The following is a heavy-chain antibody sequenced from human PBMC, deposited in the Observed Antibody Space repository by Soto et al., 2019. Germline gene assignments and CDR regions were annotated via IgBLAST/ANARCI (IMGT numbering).Heavy chain of an antibody. CDR1: GYTFTIYG. V-gene: IGHV1-18*01. CDR2: ISAYNGNT. Sequence: ASVKVSCTASGYTFTIYGISWVRQAPGQGLEWMGWISAYNGNTNYAQKLQGRVTMTTDTSTSTAYMELRSLRSDDTAVYYCARDGYCSGGSYYSYYYGMDVWGQGTTVTVSS. J-gene: IGHJ6*02. CDR3: ARDGYCSGGSYYSYYYGMDV. D-gene: IGHD2-15*01.